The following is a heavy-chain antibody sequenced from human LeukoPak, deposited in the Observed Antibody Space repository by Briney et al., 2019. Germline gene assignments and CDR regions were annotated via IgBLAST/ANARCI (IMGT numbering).Heavy chain of an antibody. CDR1: GDSISSSGFY. V-gene: IGHV4-39*01. J-gene: IGHJ5*02. D-gene: IGHD3/OR15-3a*01. CDR3: ARQWTKFDP. CDR2: MYYGGNT. Sequence: PSETLSLTCTVFGDSISSSGFYWGWIRQPPGKGLEWIGSMYYGGNTYYNPSPKSRVTMSVDTSKNQFSLKLSSVSAADTAVYYCARQWTKFDPWGQGTLVTVSS.